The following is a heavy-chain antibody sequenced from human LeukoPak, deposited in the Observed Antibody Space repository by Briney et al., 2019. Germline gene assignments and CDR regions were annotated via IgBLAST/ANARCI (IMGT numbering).Heavy chain of an antibody. D-gene: IGHD6-13*01. V-gene: IGHV3-33*06. CDR2: IWYDGSNK. CDR1: GFTFSSYA. Sequence: GGSLRLSCAASGFTFSSYAMHWVRQAPGKGLEGVAVIWYDGSNKYYADSVKGRFTISSDNSKNTLYLQMNSLRAEDTAVYYCAKRYSSSWSTFDYWGEGTLVTVSS. CDR3: AKRYSSSWSTFDY. J-gene: IGHJ4*02.